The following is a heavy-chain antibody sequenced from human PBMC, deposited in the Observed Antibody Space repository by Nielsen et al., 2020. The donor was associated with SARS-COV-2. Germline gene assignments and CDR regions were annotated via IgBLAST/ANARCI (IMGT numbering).Heavy chain of an antibody. D-gene: IGHD3-9*01. CDR2: ISYDGSNK. J-gene: IGHJ4*02. V-gene: IGHV3-30*04. CDR3: LVGYDILTGYYPFDY. Sequence: GESLKISCAASGFTFSSYAMHWVRQAPGKGLEWVAVISYDGSNKYYADSVKGRFTISRDNAKNSLYLQMNSLRAEDTALYYCLVGYDILTGYYPFDYWGQGTLVTVSS. CDR1: GFTFSSYA.